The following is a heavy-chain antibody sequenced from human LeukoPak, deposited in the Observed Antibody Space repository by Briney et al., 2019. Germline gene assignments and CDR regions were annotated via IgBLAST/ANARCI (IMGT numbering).Heavy chain of an antibody. D-gene: IGHD6-13*01. CDR1: GGSFSGYY. CDR2: INHSGST. J-gene: IGHJ5*02. Sequence: SETLSLTCAVYGGSFSGYYWSWIRQPPGKGLEWIGEINHSGSTNYNPSLKSRVTISVDTSKNQFSLKLSSVTAADTAVYYCARRPSPSSWYGNWFDPWGQGTLVTVSS. CDR3: ARRPSPSSWYGNWFDP. V-gene: IGHV4-34*01.